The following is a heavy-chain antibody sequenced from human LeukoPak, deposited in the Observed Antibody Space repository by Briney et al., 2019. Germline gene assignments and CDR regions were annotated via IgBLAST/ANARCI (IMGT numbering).Heavy chain of an antibody. CDR3: VRLGGDDFDY. Sequence: GGSLRLSCSASGFRFSDYSMHWVRQAPGKGLEYVSAIRSNGGGTNYADSVKGRFTISRDNSKNTLYLQMSSLRAEDTAVYYCVRLGGDDFDYWGQGTLVTVSS. CDR1: GFRFSDYS. V-gene: IGHV3-64D*06. CDR2: IRSNGGGT. J-gene: IGHJ4*02. D-gene: IGHD1-26*01.